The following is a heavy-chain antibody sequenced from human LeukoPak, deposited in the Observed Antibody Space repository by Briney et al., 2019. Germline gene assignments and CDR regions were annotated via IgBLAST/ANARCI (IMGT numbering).Heavy chain of an antibody. CDR2: IYHSGST. J-gene: IGHJ6*04. CDR3: ARVETDYYYYGMDV. Sequence: PSGTLSLTCAVSGGSISSSNWWSWVRQPPGKGREWIGEIYHSGSTNYNPSLKSRVTISVDKSKNQFSLKLSSVTAADTAVYYCARVETDYYYYGMDVWGKGTTVTVSS. CDR1: GGSISSSNW. V-gene: IGHV4-4*02.